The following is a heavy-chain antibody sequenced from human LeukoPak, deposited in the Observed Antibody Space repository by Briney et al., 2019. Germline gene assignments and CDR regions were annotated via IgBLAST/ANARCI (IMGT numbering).Heavy chain of an antibody. V-gene: IGHV1-8*03. CDR2: MNPNSGNT. Sequence: ASVKVSCKASGYTFTTYDINWVRQAPGQGLEWMGWMNPNSGNTGYAQKFQGRVTITRNTSISTAYMELSSLRSEDTAVYYCARDGRGYPAYYFDYWGQGTLVTVSS. D-gene: IGHD3-22*01. J-gene: IGHJ4*02. CDR1: GYTFTTYD. CDR3: ARDGRGYPAYYFDY.